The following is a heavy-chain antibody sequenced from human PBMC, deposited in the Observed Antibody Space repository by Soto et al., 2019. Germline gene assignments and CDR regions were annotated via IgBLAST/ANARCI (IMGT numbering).Heavy chain of an antibody. D-gene: IGHD3-10*01. CDR3: ARDSGSGSYGYLFDY. CDR2: ISYDGSNK. Sequence: HPGGSLRLSCAASGFTFSSYAMHWVRQAPGKGLEWVAVISYDGSNKYYADSVKGRFTISRDNSKNTLYLQMNSLRAEDTAVYYCARDSGSGSYGYLFDYWGQGTLVTVSS. CDR1: GFTFSSYA. V-gene: IGHV3-30-3*01. J-gene: IGHJ4*02.